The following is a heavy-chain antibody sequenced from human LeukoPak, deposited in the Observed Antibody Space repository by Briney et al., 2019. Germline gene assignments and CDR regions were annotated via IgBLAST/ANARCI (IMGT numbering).Heavy chain of an antibody. V-gene: IGHV3-33*03. CDR3: ATDGPNRDLDH. CDR1: GFTFRTYG. Sequence: GGSLRLSCAGSGFTFRTYGMHWVRQAPGKGLEWVAVIWNDGSSNYADSVKGRITISRDDSKNTLYLEMNSLRAEDTAVYFCATDGPNRDLDHWGQGTLVTVSS. D-gene: IGHD5-24*01. J-gene: IGHJ4*02. CDR2: IWNDGSS.